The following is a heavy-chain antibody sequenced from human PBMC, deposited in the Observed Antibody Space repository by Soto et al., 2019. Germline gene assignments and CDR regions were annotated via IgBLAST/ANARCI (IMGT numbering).Heavy chain of an antibody. D-gene: IGHD3-22*01. CDR2: ISDSATTM. CDR3: ARDTAFISSGLFNP. V-gene: IGHV3-11*01. CDR1: GFTFSDYY. J-gene: IGHJ5*02. Sequence: PGGSLRLSCAASGFTFSDYYMSWIRQDPGKGLEWISHISDSATTMYYADSVKGRFTISRDNARKSLFLHMNSLRAEDTAVYYCARDTAFISSGLFNPWGQGTLVTVSS.